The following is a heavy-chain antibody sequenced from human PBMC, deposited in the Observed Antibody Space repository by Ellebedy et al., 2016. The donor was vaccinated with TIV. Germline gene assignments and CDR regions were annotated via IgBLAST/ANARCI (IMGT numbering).Heavy chain of an antibody. CDR1: GCTLTELS. J-gene: IGHJ4*02. Sequence: ASVKVSCKVSGCTLTELSMHWVRQAPGKGLEWMGGFDPEDGETIYAQKFQGRVTMTEDTSTDTAYMELSSLRSEDTAVYSCARDYYDSSGLPERWGQGTLVTVSS. CDR3: ARDYYDSSGLPER. D-gene: IGHD3-22*01. V-gene: IGHV1-24*01. CDR2: FDPEDGET.